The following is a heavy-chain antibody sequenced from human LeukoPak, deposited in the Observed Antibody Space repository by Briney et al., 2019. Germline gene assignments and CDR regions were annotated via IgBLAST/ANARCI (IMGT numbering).Heavy chain of an antibody. V-gene: IGHV4-61*02. CDR2: IYTSGST. CDR3: ARDSQGCERRYYYYYYYMDV. D-gene: IGHD1-1*01. CDR1: GGSISSGSYY. J-gene: IGHJ6*03. Sequence: SETLSLTCTVSGGSISSGSYYWSWIRQPAGKGLEWIGRIYTSGSTNYNPSLKSRVTISVDTSKNQFSLKLSSVTAADTAVYYCARDSQGCERRYYYYYYYMDVWGKGTTVTISS.